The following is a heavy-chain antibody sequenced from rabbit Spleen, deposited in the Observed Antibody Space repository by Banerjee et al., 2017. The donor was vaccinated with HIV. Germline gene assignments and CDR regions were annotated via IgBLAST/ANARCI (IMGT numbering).Heavy chain of an antibody. CDR1: GFSFSSGDD. V-gene: IGHV1S45*01. CDR2: IDMGDGHT. CDR3: ARDAAGREDFNL. J-gene: IGHJ4*01. D-gene: IGHD4-2*01. Sequence: QQQLVESGGGLVQPEESLTLTCKASGFSFSSGDDMCWVRQAPGKGPEWIACIDMGDGHTYYASWAKDRFTISKTSSTVTLQMTSLTVADTATFFCARDAAGREDFNLWGQGTLVTVS.